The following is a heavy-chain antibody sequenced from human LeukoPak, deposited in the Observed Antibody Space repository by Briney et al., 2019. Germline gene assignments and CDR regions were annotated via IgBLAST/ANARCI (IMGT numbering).Heavy chain of an antibody. V-gene: IGHV3-7*01. CDR2: IKPDGSAQ. D-gene: IGHD3-22*01. CDR3: ANGGTYSSGP. Sequence: GGSLRLSCAASGFTFSNSWMSWVRQAPGKGLEWVATIKPDGSAQYYVDSVKGRFTISRDNAKNSLFLQINSLRSEDTAVYYCANGGTYSSGPWGQGTLVTVSS. J-gene: IGHJ5*02. CDR1: GFTFSNSW.